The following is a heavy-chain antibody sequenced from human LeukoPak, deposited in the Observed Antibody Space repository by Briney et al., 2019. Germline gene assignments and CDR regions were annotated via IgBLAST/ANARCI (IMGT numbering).Heavy chain of an antibody. CDR1: GYTFTNYG. V-gene: IGHV1-18*01. J-gene: IGHJ4*02. CDR3: ARNYYDSSGYYYFDY. Sequence: ASVTVSCTASGYTFTNYGISWVRQAPGQGLEWMGWITVYNGNTNYAQKLQGRVTMTTGTSTSTAYMELRSLRSDDTAVYYCARNYYDSSGYYYFDYWGQGTLVTVSS. CDR2: ITVYNGNT. D-gene: IGHD3-22*01.